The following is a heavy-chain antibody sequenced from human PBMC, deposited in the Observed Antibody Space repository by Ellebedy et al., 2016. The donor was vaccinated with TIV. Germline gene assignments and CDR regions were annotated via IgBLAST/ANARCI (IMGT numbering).Heavy chain of an antibody. Sequence: PGGSLRLSCAVSGFNFNAYSMNWVRQAPGKGLEWVSSINTDSNHKYYADSVKGRFSISRDNARNSLFLHMSSLRAEDTAVYYCAGGLDRGTINPYSGTYPDYWGQGTLVTVSS. CDR3: AGGLDRGTINPYSGTYPDY. J-gene: IGHJ4*02. CDR1: GFNFNAYS. D-gene: IGHD1-26*01. CDR2: INTDSNHK. V-gene: IGHV3-21*01.